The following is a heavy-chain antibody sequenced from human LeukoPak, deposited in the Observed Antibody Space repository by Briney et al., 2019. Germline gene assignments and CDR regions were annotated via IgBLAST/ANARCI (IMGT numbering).Heavy chain of an antibody. D-gene: IGHD6-13*01. V-gene: IGHV4-59*01. CDR1: GSSISSYY. CDR2: FCHSGGT. CDR3: ARGASSSWYSLWKF. J-gene: IGHJ4*02. Sequence: SETLSLTCNVSGSSISSYYWSWIRQPPGEGLEWIGYFCHSGGTNYNPSLKGRATISVDTSKNEVSLKLRSVTAADTAVYYCARGASSSWYSLWKFWGQGTLVTVSS.